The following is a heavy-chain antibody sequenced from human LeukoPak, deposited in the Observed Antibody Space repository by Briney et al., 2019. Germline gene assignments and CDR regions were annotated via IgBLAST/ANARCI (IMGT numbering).Heavy chain of an antibody. V-gene: IGHV3-23*01. Sequence: PGGSLRLSCAASGFTFSSCAMSWVRQAPGKGLEWVSAISGSGGSTYYADSVKGRFTISRDNSKNTLYLQMNSLRAEDTAVYYCAKEGFEYYYDSSGSIPYWGQGTLVTVSS. D-gene: IGHD3-22*01. J-gene: IGHJ4*02. CDR1: GFTFSSCA. CDR3: AKEGFEYYYDSSGSIPY. CDR2: ISGSGGST.